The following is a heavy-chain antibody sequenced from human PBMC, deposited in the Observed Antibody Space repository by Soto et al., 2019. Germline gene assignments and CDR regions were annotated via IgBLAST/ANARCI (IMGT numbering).Heavy chain of an antibody. CDR2: INHSGST. CDR3: ARVIVVVTNDAFDI. J-gene: IGHJ3*02. CDR1: GGSFSGYY. D-gene: IGHD3-22*01. V-gene: IGHV4-34*01. Sequence: QVQLQQWGAGLLKPSETLSLTCAVYGGSFSGYYWSWIRQPPGTGLEWIGEINHSGSTNYNPSLKSPVTIAVDTSKYQFSLKLSSVPAADTAVYYCARVIVVVTNDAFDIWGQGTTVTVSS.